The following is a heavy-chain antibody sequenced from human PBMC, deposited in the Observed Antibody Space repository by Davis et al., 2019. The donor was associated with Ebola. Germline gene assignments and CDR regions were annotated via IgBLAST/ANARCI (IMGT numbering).Heavy chain of an antibody. D-gene: IGHD5-18*01. Sequence: SETLSLTCSVSGASISSYYWSWIRQPPGKGLEWIGYIYYSGSTNYNPSLKSRVTISVDTSKNQFSLKLSSVTAADTAVYYCARGRDTAMVLGYYGMDVWGKGTTVTVSS. V-gene: IGHV4-59*01. CDR2: IYYSGST. CDR1: GASISSYY. CDR3: ARGRDTAMVLGYYGMDV. J-gene: IGHJ6*04.